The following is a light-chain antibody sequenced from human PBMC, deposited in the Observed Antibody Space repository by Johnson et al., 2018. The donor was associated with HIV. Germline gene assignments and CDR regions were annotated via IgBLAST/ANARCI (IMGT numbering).Light chain of an antibody. CDR3: GQWDSSLCTAF. V-gene: IGLV1-51*01. J-gene: IGLJ1*01. CDR1: SSNIGNNY. CDR2: DNN. Sequence: QSVLTQPPSLSAAPGQRVTISCSGSSSNIGNNYVSWYQQVPGAAPKLLIYDNNRRPSGIPDRFSGSKSGTSATLGITGLQTGEEADYYCGQWDSSLCTAFCGTWTKVTVL.